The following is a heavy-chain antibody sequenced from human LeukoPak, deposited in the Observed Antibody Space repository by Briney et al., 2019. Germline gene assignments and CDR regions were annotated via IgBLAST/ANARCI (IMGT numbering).Heavy chain of an antibody. D-gene: IGHD1-26*01. J-gene: IGHJ4*02. CDR3: ASEGLSGSYLEY. Sequence: PGGSLRLSCAASGFTVSSNYMSWVRQAPGKGLEWVSVIYSGGSTYYADSVKGRFTVSRDNAKNSLYLQMNSLRAEDTAVYYCASEGLSGSYLEYWGQGTLVTVSS. V-gene: IGHV3-53*01. CDR1: GFTVSSNY. CDR2: IYSGGST.